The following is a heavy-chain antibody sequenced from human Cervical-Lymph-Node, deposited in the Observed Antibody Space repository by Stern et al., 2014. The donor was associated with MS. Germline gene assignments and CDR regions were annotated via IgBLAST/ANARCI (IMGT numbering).Heavy chain of an antibody. J-gene: IGHJ5*02. Sequence: QVQLVQSGPGLVKPSQTLSLTCTVSGGSISSSGYYWSWIRQPADKGLEWIGRIHDSGGTYYNPSLKSRVTLSMDTATQQITLKLTSVTAADTAVYYCATTRWDLFTWNWFDPWGQGTLVTVSS. V-gene: IGHV4-61*02. CDR3: ATTRWDLFTWNWFDP. D-gene: IGHD1-26*01. CDR1: GGSISSSGYY. CDR2: IHDSGGT.